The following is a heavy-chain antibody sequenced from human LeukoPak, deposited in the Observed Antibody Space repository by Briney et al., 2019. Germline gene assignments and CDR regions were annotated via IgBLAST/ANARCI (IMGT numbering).Heavy chain of an antibody. CDR1: GGSFSGYY. D-gene: IGHD2-15*01. CDR2: INHNGST. V-gene: IGHV4-34*01. Sequence: SETLSLTCAVYGGSFSGYYWSWIRQPPGKGLEWIGEINHNGSTNYNPSLKSRVTISVDTSKNQFSLKLSSVTAADTAVYYCARVDRAAPTGGLVDPWGQGTLVTVSS. CDR3: ARVDRAAPTGGLVDP. J-gene: IGHJ5*02.